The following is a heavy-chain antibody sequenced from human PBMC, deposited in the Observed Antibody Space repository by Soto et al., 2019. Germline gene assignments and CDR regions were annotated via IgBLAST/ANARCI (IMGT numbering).Heavy chain of an antibody. CDR2: VYHTGAT. V-gene: IGHV4-59*01. CDR3: ARGGNRYSNVASGVGGFDY. D-gene: IGHD5-12*01. J-gene: IGHJ4*02. CDR1: GASISSSY. Sequence: LSLTCTVSGASISSSYWSWIRQSPERGLEWIAYVYHTGATNYNPSLKSRVTISLDTSKGQFSLNLTSLTTADTAVYFCARGGNRYSNVASGVGGFDYWGQGSLVTVSS.